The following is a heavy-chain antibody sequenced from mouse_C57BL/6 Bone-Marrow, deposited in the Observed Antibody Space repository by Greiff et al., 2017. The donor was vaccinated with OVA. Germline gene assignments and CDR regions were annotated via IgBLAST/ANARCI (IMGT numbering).Heavy chain of an antibody. D-gene: IGHD2-12*01. CDR1: GYTFTDYN. CDR3: ARGIRRRAWCAY. CDR2: FNPNNGGT. J-gene: IGHJ3*01. V-gene: IGHV1-22*01. Sequence: EVQLQQSGPELVKPGASVKMSCKASGYTFTDYNMHWVKQSHGKSLERIGYFNPNNGGTSYNQKFKGKGTLTVNKSSSTAYMELSSLTSEDSAVYYCARGIRRRAWCAYWGQGTLVTVSA.